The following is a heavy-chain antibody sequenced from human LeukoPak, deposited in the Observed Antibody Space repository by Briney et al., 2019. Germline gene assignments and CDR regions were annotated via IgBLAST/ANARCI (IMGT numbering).Heavy chain of an antibody. CDR1: GFTFTSYS. D-gene: IGHD3-9*01. J-gene: IGHJ4*02. Sequence: GGSLRLSCAASGFTFTSYSLNWVRQAPGKGLEWVSAISGSGGSTYYADSVKGRFTISRDNSKNTLYLQMNSLRAEDTALYYCAKDMGLGYDILTGYGEFDYWGQGTLVTVSS. V-gene: IGHV3-23*01. CDR3: AKDMGLGYDILTGYGEFDY. CDR2: ISGSGGST.